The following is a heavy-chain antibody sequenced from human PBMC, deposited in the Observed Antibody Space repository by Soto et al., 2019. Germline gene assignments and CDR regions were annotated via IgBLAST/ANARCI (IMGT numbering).Heavy chain of an antibody. Sequence: QVQLVQSGPEVKKPGASVKVSCKTSGYTFTSLGISWVRQAPGQRLEWMGWISTDKGKTNYTQKFKGRVTMTTDTSTSTAYMDLRRLRSDDTAVYYCSTRSPAFDYWGQGTLVTVSS. J-gene: IGHJ4*02. V-gene: IGHV1-18*01. CDR2: ISTDKGKT. CDR3: STRSPAFDY. CDR1: GYTFTSLG.